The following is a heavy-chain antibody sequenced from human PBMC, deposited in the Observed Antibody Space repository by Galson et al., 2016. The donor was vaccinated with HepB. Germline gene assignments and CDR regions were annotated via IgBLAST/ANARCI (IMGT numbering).Heavy chain of an antibody. V-gene: IGHV3-30*18. D-gene: IGHD7-27*01. Sequence: SLRLSCAASGFTFSYHGMHWVRQAPGKGLEWVAVISYDGSKTYYADFVKGRFTISRDTSKKTLYLRMNSLRPEGTAIYYCVKVGHYWGDFDYWGQGTLVTVSS. CDR2: ISYDGSKT. J-gene: IGHJ4*02. CDR3: VKVGHYWGDFDY. CDR1: GFTFSYHG.